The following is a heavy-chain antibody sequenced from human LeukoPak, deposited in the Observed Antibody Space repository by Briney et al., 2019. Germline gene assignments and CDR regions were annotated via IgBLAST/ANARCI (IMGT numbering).Heavy chain of an antibody. CDR3: ARVFASTSPQQLTHAFDI. Sequence: PGGSLRLSCAASGFTFSSYWMHWVRQAPGKGLVWVSRINTDGSSTSYADSVKGRFTISRDNAKNTLYLQMNSLRAEDTAVYYCARVFASTSPQQLTHAFDIWGQGTMVTVSS. V-gene: IGHV3-74*01. D-gene: IGHD6-13*01. J-gene: IGHJ3*02. CDR1: GFTFSSYW. CDR2: INTDGSST.